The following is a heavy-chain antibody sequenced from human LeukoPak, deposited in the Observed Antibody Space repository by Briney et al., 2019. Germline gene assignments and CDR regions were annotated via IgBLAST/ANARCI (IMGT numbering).Heavy chain of an antibody. V-gene: IGHV3-7*01. CDR3: AIDLFSCSSTSCYVY. Sequence: PGGSLRRSCAPSGFTFSSSWMSWVRQAPGKGLKWVANIIQDGSAQYYVDSVKGRFTISRDNADNSLYLQMNSLRAEDTAVYYCAIDLFSCSSTSCYVYWGRGTLVTVSS. D-gene: IGHD2-2*01. J-gene: IGHJ4*02. CDR1: GFTFSSSW. CDR2: IIQDGSAQ.